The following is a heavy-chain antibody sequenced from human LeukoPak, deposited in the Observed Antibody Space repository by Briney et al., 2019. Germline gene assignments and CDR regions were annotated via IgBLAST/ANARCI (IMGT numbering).Heavy chain of an antibody. CDR2: ISYDGSNK. Sequence: PGRSLRLSCAASGFTFSSYAMHWVRQAPGKGLEWVAVISYDGSNKYYADSVKGRFTISRDNSKNTLYLQMNSLRAEDTAVYYCARLGGDPPYAEYFRHWGQGTLVTVSS. J-gene: IGHJ1*01. D-gene: IGHD4-17*01. CDR1: GFTFSSYA. V-gene: IGHV3-30-3*01. CDR3: ARLGGDPPYAEYFRH.